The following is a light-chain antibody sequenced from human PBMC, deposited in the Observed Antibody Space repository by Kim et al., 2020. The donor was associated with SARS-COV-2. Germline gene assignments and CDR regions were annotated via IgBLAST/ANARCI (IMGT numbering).Light chain of an antibody. V-gene: IGLV2-8*01. J-gene: IGLJ1*01. CDR3: SSYAGSNNYV. Sequence: GQSVTISCTGTSSDVGGYNYVSWYQQHPGKAPKLMIHEVSKRPSGVPDRFSGSKSGNTASLTVSGLQAENEADYYCSSYAGSNNYVFGTGTKVTVL. CDR2: EVS. CDR1: SSDVGGYNY.